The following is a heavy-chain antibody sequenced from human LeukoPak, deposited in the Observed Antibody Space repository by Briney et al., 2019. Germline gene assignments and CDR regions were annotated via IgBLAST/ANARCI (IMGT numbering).Heavy chain of an antibody. V-gene: IGHV1-24*01. J-gene: IGHJ6*03. CDR1: GYTLTELS. CDR3: ARVPPLYYYYYMDV. CDR2: FDPEDGET. Sequence: ASVKRSCKVSGYTLTELSMHWVRQAPGKGLEWMGGFDPEDGETIYAQKFQGRVTMTEDTSTDTAYMELSSLRSEDTAVYYCARVPPLYYYYYMDVWGKGTTVTVSS.